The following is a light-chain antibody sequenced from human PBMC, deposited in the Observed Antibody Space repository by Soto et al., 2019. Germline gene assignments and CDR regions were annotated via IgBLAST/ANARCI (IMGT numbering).Light chain of an antibody. Sequence: QSALAQPRSLSGSPGQSVTISCTGTSNDVGGYNFVSWYQQHPGKVPKLIIYDVNIRPSGVPDRFSASKSGITASLTISGLQAEDEADYYCCSYVGSDSYFVFGSGTKVT. J-gene: IGLJ1*01. CDR2: DVN. CDR3: CSYVGSDSYFV. CDR1: SNDVGGYNF. V-gene: IGLV2-11*01.